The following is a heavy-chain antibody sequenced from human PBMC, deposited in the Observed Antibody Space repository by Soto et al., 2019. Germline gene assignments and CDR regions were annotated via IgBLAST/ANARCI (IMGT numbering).Heavy chain of an antibody. J-gene: IGHJ4*02. Sequence: SLRLSCAASGFTFSSYGMHWVRQAPGKGLEWVAVIWYDGSNKYYADSVKGRFTISRDNSKNTLYLQMNSLRAEDTAVYYCARNIAVAGQFVDYWGQGTLVTVSS. V-gene: IGHV3-33*01. CDR2: IWYDGSNK. CDR3: ARNIAVAGQFVDY. D-gene: IGHD6-19*01. CDR1: GFTFSSYG.